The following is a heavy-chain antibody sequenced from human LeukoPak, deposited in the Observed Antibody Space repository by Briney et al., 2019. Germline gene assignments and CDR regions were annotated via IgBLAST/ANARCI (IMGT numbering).Heavy chain of an antibody. CDR3: ARHEKEWTVGPTRGLDY. Sequence: PSETLSLTCSVSSGSISSNDYYWGWIRQPPGRGLEWIGTIYYSGSTYYNPSLKSRVTISVDTSKNQFSLKLSSVTAADTAVYYCARHEKEWTVGPTRGLDYWGQGTLVTVSS. CDR1: SGSISSNDYY. J-gene: IGHJ4*02. CDR2: IYYSGST. D-gene: IGHD1-26*01. V-gene: IGHV4-39*01.